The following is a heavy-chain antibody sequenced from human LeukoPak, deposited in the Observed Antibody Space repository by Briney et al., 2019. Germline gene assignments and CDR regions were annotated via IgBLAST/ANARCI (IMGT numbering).Heavy chain of an antibody. CDR3: ARDNYDFWSGYSINWFDP. J-gene: IGHJ5*02. D-gene: IGHD3-3*01. V-gene: IGHV3-30*02. CDR2: IRYDGSNK. Sequence: GGSLRLSCAASGFTFSSYGMHWVRQAPGKGLEWGAFIRYDGSNKYYADSVKGRFTISRDNAKNSLYLQMNSLRAEDTAVYYCARDNYDFWSGYSINWFDPWGQGTLVTVSS. CDR1: GFTFSSYG.